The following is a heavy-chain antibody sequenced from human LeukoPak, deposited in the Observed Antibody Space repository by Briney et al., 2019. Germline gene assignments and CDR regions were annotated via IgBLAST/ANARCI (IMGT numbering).Heavy chain of an antibody. CDR1: GYTFTGYY. Sequence: ASVKVSCKASGYTFTGYYMHWVRQAPGQGLEWMGWINPNSGGTNYAQKFQGRVTMTRDTSISTAYMELSRLRSDDTAVYYCAGGRGIAAAGVLFAYWGQGTLVTVSS. CDR2: INPNSGGT. V-gene: IGHV1-2*02. CDR3: AGGRGIAAAGVLFAY. D-gene: IGHD6-13*01. J-gene: IGHJ4*02.